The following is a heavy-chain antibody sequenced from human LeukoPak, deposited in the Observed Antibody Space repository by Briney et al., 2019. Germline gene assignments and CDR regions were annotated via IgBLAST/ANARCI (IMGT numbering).Heavy chain of an antibody. V-gene: IGHV4-39*01. Sequence: SETLSLTCTVSGDSISGSSYYWAWIRQPPGKGLEWIGSIYYSGSTYYNPSLKSRVTISVDTSKNQFSLKLSSVTAADTAVYYCARHFDYRDAFDIWGQGTMVTVSS. CDR2: IYYSGST. CDR1: GDSISGSSYY. D-gene: IGHD3-9*01. CDR3: ARHFDYRDAFDI. J-gene: IGHJ3*02.